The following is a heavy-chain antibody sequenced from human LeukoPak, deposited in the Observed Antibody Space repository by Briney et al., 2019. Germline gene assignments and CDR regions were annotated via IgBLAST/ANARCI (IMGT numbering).Heavy chain of an antibody. J-gene: IGHJ4*02. V-gene: IGHV1-69*04. CDR2: IIPTLAIA. D-gene: IGHD4-17*01. Sequence: ASVKVSCKASGGSFSSYVIHWVRQAHGQALEWMGRIIPTLAIANYAQKFQGRVTITADKSTSTAYMELSSLRSEDTAVYYCAGHADYGDYDLTRIYVYWGQGALVTVSS. CDR1: GGSFSSYV. CDR3: AGHADYGDYDLTRIYVY.